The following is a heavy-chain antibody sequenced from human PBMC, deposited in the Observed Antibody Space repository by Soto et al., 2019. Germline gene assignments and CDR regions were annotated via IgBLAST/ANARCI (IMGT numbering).Heavy chain of an antibody. Sequence: SETLSLTCTVSGGSISSYYWSWIRQPPGKGLEWIGYIYYSGSTNYNPSLKSRVTISVDTSKNQFSLKLSSVTAADTALYYCARLGGPKPFTTRFDYWGQGTLVTVSS. CDR2: IYYSGST. J-gene: IGHJ4*02. V-gene: IGHV4-59*08. CDR1: GGSISSYY. D-gene: IGHD1-1*01. CDR3: ARLGGPKPFTTRFDY.